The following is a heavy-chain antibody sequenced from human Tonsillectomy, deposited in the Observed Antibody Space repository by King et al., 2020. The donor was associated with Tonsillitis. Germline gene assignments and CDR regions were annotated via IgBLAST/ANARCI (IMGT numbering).Heavy chain of an antibody. V-gene: IGHV3-9*01. J-gene: IGHJ4*02. CDR1: GFTFDDYA. Sequence: VQLVESGGGLVQPGRSLRLSCAASGFTFDDYAMHWVRQAPGKGLEWVSGISWNSGSIGYADSVKGRFTISRDNAKNSLYLQMNSLRAEDTDLYYCAKEGREYSSVWYYFDYWGQGTLVTVSS. D-gene: IGHD6-19*01. CDR3: AKEGREYSSVWYYFDY. CDR2: ISWNSGSI.